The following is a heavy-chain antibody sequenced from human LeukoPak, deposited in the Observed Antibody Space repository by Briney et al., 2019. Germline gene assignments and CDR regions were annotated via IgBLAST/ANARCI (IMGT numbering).Heavy chain of an antibody. CDR1: GFTFSSYS. D-gene: IGHD4-17*01. J-gene: IGHJ3*02. CDR2: ITGGGDRT. V-gene: IGHV3-23*01. CDR3: AKDINTATIRAFDI. Sequence: GGSLRLSCAASGFTFSSYSMNWVRQAPGKGLEWVSGITGGGDRTFYADSVKGRFTISRDNSMHTLYLQMNSLRAEDTAVYYCAKDINTATIRAFDIWGRGTMATVSS.